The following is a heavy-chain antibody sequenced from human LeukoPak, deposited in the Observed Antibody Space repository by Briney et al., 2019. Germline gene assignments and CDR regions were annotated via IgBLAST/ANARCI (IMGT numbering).Heavy chain of an antibody. D-gene: IGHD3-9*01. Sequence: ASVKVSCKVSGYTPTELSMHWVRQAPRKGLEWMGGFDPEDGETIYAQKFQGRVTMTEDTSTDTAYMKLSSLRSEDTAVYYCASNPDWLYKNWFDPWGQGTLVTVSS. J-gene: IGHJ5*02. CDR2: FDPEDGET. CDR3: ASNPDWLYKNWFDP. CDR1: GYTPTELS. V-gene: IGHV1-24*01.